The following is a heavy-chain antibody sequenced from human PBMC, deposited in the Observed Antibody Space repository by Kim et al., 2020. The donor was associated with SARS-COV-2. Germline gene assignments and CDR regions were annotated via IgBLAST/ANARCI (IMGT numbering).Heavy chain of an antibody. J-gene: IGHJ3*02. V-gene: IGHV3-48*03. CDR1: GFTFSSYE. D-gene: IGHD3-3*01. Sequence: GGSLRLSCAASGFTFSSYEMNLVRQAPGKGLEWVSYISSSGSTIYYADSVKGRFTISRDNAKNSLYLQMNSLRAEDTAVYYCARVDTYYDFWCGYYGIDAFDIWGQGTMVTVSS. CDR2: ISSSGSTI. CDR3: ARVDTYYDFWCGYYGIDAFDI.